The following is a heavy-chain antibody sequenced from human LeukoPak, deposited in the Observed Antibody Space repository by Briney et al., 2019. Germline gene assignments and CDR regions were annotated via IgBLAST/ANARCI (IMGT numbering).Heavy chain of an antibody. J-gene: IGHJ4*02. CDR3: ARRAGAYSHPYDY. Sequence: QPGGSLRLSCAASGFTFSSYEINWVRQAPGKGLEWVSYISSSGSTIYYADSVKGRFTISRDNSKNTLYLQMNSLRAEDTAVYYCARRAGAYSHPYDYWGQGTLVTVSS. CDR2: ISSSGSTI. CDR1: GFTFSSYE. V-gene: IGHV3-48*03. D-gene: IGHD1-26*01.